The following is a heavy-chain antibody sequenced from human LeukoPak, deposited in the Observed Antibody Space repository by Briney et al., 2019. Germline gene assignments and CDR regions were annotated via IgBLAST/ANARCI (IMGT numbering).Heavy chain of an antibody. J-gene: IGHJ5*02. CDR3: ARGSSVYSSGWYAGYDNWFDP. Sequence: PSETLSLTCAVYGGSFSGYYWSWIRQPPGKGLEWIGEINHSGSTNYNPSLKSRVTISVDTSKNQFSLKLSSVTAADTAVYYCARGSSVYSSGWYAGYDNWFDPWGQGTLVTVSS. CDR1: GGSFSGYY. V-gene: IGHV4-34*01. CDR2: INHSGST. D-gene: IGHD6-19*01.